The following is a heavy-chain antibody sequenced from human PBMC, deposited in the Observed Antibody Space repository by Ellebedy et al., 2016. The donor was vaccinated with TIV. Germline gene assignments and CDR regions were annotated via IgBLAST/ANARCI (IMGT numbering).Heavy chain of an antibody. Sequence: GESLKISCAASGFTFSSYAMSWVRQAPGKGLEWVSAISGSGGSTYYADSVKGRFTIFRDNSKNTLYLQMNSLRAEDTAVYYCAKGFTMVRGVHGYWGQGTLVTVSS. CDR2: ISGSGGST. CDR3: AKGFTMVRGVHGY. CDR1: GFTFSSYA. J-gene: IGHJ4*02. V-gene: IGHV3-23*01. D-gene: IGHD3-10*01.